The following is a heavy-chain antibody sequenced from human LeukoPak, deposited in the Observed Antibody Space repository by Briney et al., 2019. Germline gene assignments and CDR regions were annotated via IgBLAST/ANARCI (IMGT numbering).Heavy chain of an antibody. D-gene: IGHD6-6*01. Sequence: PGRSLRLSCAASGFTFSSYGMHWVRQAPGKGLEWVAVIWYDGSNKYYADSVKGRFTISRVNSKNTLYLQMNSLRAEDTAVYYCTTEGSSSRIFDYWGQGTLVTVSS. V-gene: IGHV3-33*01. CDR2: IWYDGSNK. CDR3: TTEGSSSRIFDY. J-gene: IGHJ4*02. CDR1: GFTFSSYG.